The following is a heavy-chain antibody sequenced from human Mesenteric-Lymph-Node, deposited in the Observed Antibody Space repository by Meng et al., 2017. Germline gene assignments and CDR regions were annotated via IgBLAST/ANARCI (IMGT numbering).Heavy chain of an antibody. CDR2: ITPFFGTA. V-gene: IGHV1-69*05. D-gene: IGHD2-2*01. J-gene: IGHJ3*02. CDR3: ARGFYCSSTSCYSHDAFDI. Sequence: SVKVSCKASGGTFRKYAINWVRQAPGQGLACLGGITPFFGTANYTQNFQGRVTNTRDESTSTAYMELSSLRTEGSAVYYCARGFYCSSTSCYSHDAFDIWGQGTMVTGSS. CDR1: GGTFRKYA.